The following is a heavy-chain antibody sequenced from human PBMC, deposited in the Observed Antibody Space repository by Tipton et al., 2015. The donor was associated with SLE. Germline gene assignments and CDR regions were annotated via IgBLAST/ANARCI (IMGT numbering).Heavy chain of an antibody. V-gene: IGHV4-59*01. CDR2: IYYSGST. Sequence: TLSLTCTVSGVSISSYYWSWFRQPPGEGLEWIGYIYYSGSTNYNPSLKSRVTISVDTSKNQFSLKLSSVTAADTAVSYCARDLRSMTTVTRGFDLWGRGTLVTASS. CDR3: ARDLRSMTTVTRGFDL. D-gene: IGHD4-17*01. J-gene: IGHJ2*01. CDR1: GVSISSYY.